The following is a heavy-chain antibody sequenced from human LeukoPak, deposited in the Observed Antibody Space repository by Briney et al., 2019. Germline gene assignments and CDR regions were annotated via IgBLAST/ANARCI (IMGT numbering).Heavy chain of an antibody. CDR2: ISSSGTTT. J-gene: IGHJ3*02. CDR1: GFTFSTYS. Sequence: GGSLRLSCAASGFTFSTYSLNWVRQAPGKGLEWVSYISSSGTTTDYADSVKGRFTISRDNAKNSLYLQMNSLRAEDTAVYYCASEVNYYVVGGAFDIWGQGTMVTVSS. D-gene: IGHD3-10*02. CDR3: ASEVNYYVVGGAFDI. V-gene: IGHV3-48*01.